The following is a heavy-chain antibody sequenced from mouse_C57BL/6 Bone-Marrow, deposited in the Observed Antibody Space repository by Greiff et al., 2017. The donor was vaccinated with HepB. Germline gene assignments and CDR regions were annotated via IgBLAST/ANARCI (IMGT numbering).Heavy chain of an antibody. D-gene: IGHD2-3*01. CDR1: GYAFSSYW. CDR2: IYPGDGDT. Sequence: VQLQQSGAELVKPGASVKISCKASGYAFSSYWMNWVKQRPGKGLEWIGQIYPGDGDTNYNGKFKGKATLTADKSSSTAYMQLSSLTSEDSAVYFCARAYYDGYCFDYWGQGTTLTVSS. V-gene: IGHV1-80*01. J-gene: IGHJ2*01. CDR3: ARAYYDGYCFDY.